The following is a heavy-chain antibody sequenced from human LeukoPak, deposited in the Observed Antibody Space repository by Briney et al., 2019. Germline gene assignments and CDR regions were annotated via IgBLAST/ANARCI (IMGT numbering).Heavy chain of an antibody. CDR3: ARDLRTVVGSLFDY. CDR2: IRYDGSNK. V-gene: IGHV3-30*02. D-gene: IGHD2-2*01. J-gene: IGHJ4*02. CDR1: GFTFSSYG. Sequence: GGSLRLSCAASGFTFSSYGMHWVRQAPGKGLEWVALIRYDGSNKYYADSVKGRFTISRDNAKNSLYMQKNSLRVEDTAIYYCARDLRTVVGSLFDYWGQGTLVTVSS.